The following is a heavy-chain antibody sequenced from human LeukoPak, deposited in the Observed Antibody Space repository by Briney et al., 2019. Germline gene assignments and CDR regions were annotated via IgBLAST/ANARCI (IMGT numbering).Heavy chain of an antibody. D-gene: IGHD4-17*01. V-gene: IGHV3-33*08. J-gene: IGHJ4*02. CDR1: GFTFSSYA. Sequence: GGSLRLSCAASGFTFSSYAMHWVRQAPGKGLEWVAVIWYDGSNKYYADSVKGRFTISRDNSKNTLYLQMNSLRAEDTAVYYCARVLSPAYGDQVDYWGQGTLVTVSS. CDR3: ARVLSPAYGDQVDY. CDR2: IWYDGSNK.